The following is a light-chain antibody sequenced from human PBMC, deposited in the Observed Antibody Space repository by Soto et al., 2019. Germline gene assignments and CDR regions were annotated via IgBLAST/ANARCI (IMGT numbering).Light chain of an antibody. CDR2: GAS. J-gene: IGKJ2*01. CDR1: QGIRSD. CDR3: LQNHSSPYT. Sequence: AIRMTQSPSSLSASVGDRVTITCRASQGIRSDLGWYQQKPGKAPILLIYGASTLQSGLPSRFSGSGSGTYFTLTISSLQSEDFAAYYCLQNHSSPYTFGEGTKLEI. V-gene: IGKV1-6*01.